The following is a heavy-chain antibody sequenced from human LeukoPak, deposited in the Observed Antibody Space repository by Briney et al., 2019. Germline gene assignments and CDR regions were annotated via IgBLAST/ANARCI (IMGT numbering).Heavy chain of an antibody. Sequence: PGGSLRLSCSASRFTFSSYTMNWVRQAPGKGLEWVSSIDPSSSYIYYADSVKGRFTISRDNAKNSLYLQMNSLRAEDTAVYYCASSDLVWDYWGQGTLVTVSS. V-gene: IGHV3-21*01. CDR3: ASSDLVWDY. D-gene: IGHD3-16*01. J-gene: IGHJ4*02. CDR1: RFTFSSYT. CDR2: IDPSSSYI.